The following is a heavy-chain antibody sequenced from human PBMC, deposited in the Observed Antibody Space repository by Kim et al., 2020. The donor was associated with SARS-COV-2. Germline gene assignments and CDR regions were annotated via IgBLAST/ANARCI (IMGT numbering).Heavy chain of an antibody. CDR1: GVSISSGSYY. Sequence: SETLSLTCNVSGVSISSGSYYWSWIRQPAGKGLEWIGRIYTSGSTNYNPSLKSRVTISVNTSKNQFSLKLSSVTAADTAVYYCARDRFSSWYDYFDYWGQGTLFTVSS. J-gene: IGHJ4*02. CDR3: ARDRFSSWYDYFDY. CDR2: IYTSGST. V-gene: IGHV4-61*02. D-gene: IGHD6-13*01.